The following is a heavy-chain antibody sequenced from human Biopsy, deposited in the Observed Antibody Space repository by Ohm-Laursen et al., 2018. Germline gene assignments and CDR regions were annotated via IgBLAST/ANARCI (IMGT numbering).Heavy chain of an antibody. D-gene: IGHD3-22*01. CDR2: ISWISRNT. Sequence: SLRLSCAASGFRFDDYAMHWVRQRPGKGLEWVSGISWISRNTGYADSVKGRFTITRDNAKNSLYLQMNSLRPEDTALYYCARDRGQNFYDGTGYYNGMDGWGQGTTVTVAS. CDR1: GFRFDDYA. CDR3: ARDRGQNFYDGTGYYNGMDG. J-gene: IGHJ6*02. V-gene: IGHV3-9*01.